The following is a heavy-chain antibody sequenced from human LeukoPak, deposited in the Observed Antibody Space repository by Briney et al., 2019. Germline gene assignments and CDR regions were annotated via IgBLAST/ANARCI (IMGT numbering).Heavy chain of an antibody. V-gene: IGHV3-7*01. D-gene: IGHD6-19*01. CDR1: GFTFTTYW. CDR3: ARGWQWLVYYYMDV. J-gene: IGHJ6*03. Sequence: PGESLRLSCAASGFTFTTYWLGWVRQPPGKGLEWVANIKQDGTEKYYVDSVKGRFTISRDNAKNSLYLQMNSLRAEDTAVYYCARGWQWLVYYYMDVWGKGTTVTVSS. CDR2: IKQDGTEK.